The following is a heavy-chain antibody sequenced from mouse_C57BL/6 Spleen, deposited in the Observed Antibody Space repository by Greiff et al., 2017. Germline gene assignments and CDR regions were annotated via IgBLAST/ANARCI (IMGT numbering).Heavy chain of an antibody. Sequence: VKLQESGAELVKPGASVKISCKASGYAFSSYWMNWVKQRPGKGLEWIGQIYPGDGDTNYNGKFKGKATLTADKSSSTAYMPLSSLTSEDSAVYFGARGTTVVATGAMDYWGQGTSVTVSS. J-gene: IGHJ4*01. V-gene: IGHV1-80*01. CDR3: ARGTTVVATGAMDY. CDR2: IYPGDGDT. CDR1: GYAFSSYW. D-gene: IGHD1-1*01.